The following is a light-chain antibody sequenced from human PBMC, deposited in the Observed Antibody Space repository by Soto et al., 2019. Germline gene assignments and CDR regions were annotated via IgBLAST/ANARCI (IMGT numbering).Light chain of an antibody. Sequence: QSALTQPASVSGSPGQSITISCTGTSSDVGGYNYVSWYQQHPGKAPKLMIYEVSNRPSGVSNSFSGSKSGNTASLTISGLQAEDEADYYCSSYTISSTPYDFGTGTKVTVL. CDR3: SSYTISSTPYD. V-gene: IGLV2-14*01. J-gene: IGLJ1*01. CDR2: EVS. CDR1: SSDVGGYNY.